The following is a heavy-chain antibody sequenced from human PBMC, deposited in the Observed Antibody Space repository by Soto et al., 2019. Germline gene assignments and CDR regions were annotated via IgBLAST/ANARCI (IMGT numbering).Heavy chain of an antibody. CDR2: ISYDGSDK. CDR1: GGSISSGG. J-gene: IGHJ4*02. D-gene: IGHD3-22*01. V-gene: IGHV3-30-3*01. Sequence: LSLTCTVSGGSISSGGYYWSWVRQAPGKGLEWVALISYDGSDKDYADSVKGRFTISRDNSRNTLFLQMNSLRAEDTAVYYCARDYYKYYDSSGYYRSPAYWGQGTLVTVSS. CDR3: ARDYYKYYDSSGYYRSPAY.